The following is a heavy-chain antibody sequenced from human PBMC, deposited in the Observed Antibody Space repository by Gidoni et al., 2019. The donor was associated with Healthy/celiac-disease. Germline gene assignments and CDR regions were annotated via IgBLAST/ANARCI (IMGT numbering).Heavy chain of an antibody. CDR3: ARDLLFCGGDCYSVDY. CDR1: GVSISSSSYY. J-gene: IGHJ4*02. CDR2: IYYSGST. Sequence: QLQLQESGPGLVKPSETLSLTCTVSGVSISSSSYYWGWTRQPPGKGLEWIGSIYYSGSTYYNPSLKSRVTISVDTSKNQFSLKLSSVTAADTAVYYCARDLLFCGGDCYSVDYWGQGTLVTVSS. V-gene: IGHV4-39*07. D-gene: IGHD2-21*02.